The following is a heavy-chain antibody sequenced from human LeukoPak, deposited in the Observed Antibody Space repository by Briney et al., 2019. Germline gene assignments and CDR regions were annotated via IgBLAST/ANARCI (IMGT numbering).Heavy chain of an antibody. CDR1: GGSISSGDYY. Sequence: SETLSLTCTVSGGSISSGDYYWSWIRQPPGKGLEWIGYIYYSGSTYYNPSLKSRVTISVGTSKNQFSLKLSSVTAADTAVYYCAREGVGDFWSGSGYYFDYWGQGTLVTVSS. V-gene: IGHV4-30-4*08. CDR3: AREGVGDFWSGSGYYFDY. J-gene: IGHJ4*02. CDR2: IYYSGST. D-gene: IGHD3-3*01.